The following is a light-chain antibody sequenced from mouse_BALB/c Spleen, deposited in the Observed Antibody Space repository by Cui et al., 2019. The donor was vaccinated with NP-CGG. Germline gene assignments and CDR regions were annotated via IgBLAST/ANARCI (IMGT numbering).Light chain of an antibody. CDR1: IGAVTTSNY. V-gene: IGLV1*01. Sequence: QAVLTQESALTTPPGETVTLTSRSSIGAVTTSNYANWVQEKPDHLFTGLIGGTNNRAPGVPARFSGSLIGDKAALTITGAQTEDEAIYFCALWYSNHWVFGGGTKLTVL. CDR2: GTN. CDR3: ALWYSNHWV. J-gene: IGLJ1*01.